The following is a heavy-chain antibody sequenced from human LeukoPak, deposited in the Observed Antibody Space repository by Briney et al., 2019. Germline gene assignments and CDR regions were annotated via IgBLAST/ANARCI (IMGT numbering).Heavy chain of an antibody. J-gene: IGHJ4*02. CDR2: ITPIFGTA. D-gene: IGHD3-3*01. CDR1: GGTFSSYA. V-gene: IGHV1-69*13. CDR3: ARVNRVDFWSGYYTRWTTGQFAY. Sequence: SSVKVSCKASGGTFSSYAISWVRQAPGQGLEWMGGITPIFGTANYAQKFQGRVTITAGEPPSTAYMELSSLRSEDTAVYYCARVNRVDFWSGYYTRWTTGQFAYWGQGTLVTVSS.